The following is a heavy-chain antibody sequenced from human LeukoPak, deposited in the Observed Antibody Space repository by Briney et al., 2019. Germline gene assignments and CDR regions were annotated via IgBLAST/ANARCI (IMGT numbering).Heavy chain of an antibody. J-gene: IGHJ4*02. CDR3: ARDTLDCSGGSCYPTDFDY. Sequence: ASVKVSCKASGYTFTSYGISWVRHAPGQGLEWMGLISAYNGNTNYAKKLQGRVTMTTDTSTSTAYMELRSLRSDDTAVYYCARDTLDCSGGSCYPTDFDYWGQGTLVTVSS. D-gene: IGHD2-15*01. V-gene: IGHV1-18*04. CDR1: GYTFTSYG. CDR2: ISAYNGNT.